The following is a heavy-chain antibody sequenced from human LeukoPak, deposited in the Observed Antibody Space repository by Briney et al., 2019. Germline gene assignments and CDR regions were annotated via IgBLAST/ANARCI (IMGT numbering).Heavy chain of an antibody. Sequence: PSETLSLTCTASGGSFSSSDYYWGWIRQPPGKGLEWIGSIYYSGTTYYNPSLKSRVTISVDTSKKQFSLKLRSVTAADTAVYYCARHEWGITNAFDIWGQGTMVTVSS. CDR2: IYYSGTT. D-gene: IGHD1-14*01. J-gene: IGHJ3*02. CDR1: GGSFSSSDYY. V-gene: IGHV4-39*01. CDR3: ARHEWGITNAFDI.